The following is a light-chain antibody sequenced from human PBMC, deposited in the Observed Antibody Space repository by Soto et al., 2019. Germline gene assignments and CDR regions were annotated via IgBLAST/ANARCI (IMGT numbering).Light chain of an antibody. V-gene: IGKV3-20*01. CDR2: GAS. Sequence: EIVMTQSPATLSVSPGEGATLSCRASQSVSSTYLAWYQHKPGQAPRLLIYGASSRAAGIPDRFSGSGSGTDFTLIISRLEPEDFAVYYCQQYGNSFVGFGQGTKVDIK. CDR1: QSVSSTY. J-gene: IGKJ1*01. CDR3: QQYGNSFVG.